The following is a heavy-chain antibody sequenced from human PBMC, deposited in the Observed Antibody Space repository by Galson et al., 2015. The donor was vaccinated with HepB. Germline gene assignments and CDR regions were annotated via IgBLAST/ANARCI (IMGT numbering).Heavy chain of an antibody. CDR2: INNDGSST. CDR3: ARGPRFDFLHWFDP. J-gene: IGHJ5*02. CDR1: GFTFRSYW. Sequence: SLRLSCAASGFTFRSYWMNWVRQAPGKGLVWVSRINNDGSSTDYADSVKGRFTISRDNAKNTLYLQMNSLRAEDTAVYYCARGPRFDFLHWFDPWGQGTLVTVSS. V-gene: IGHV3-74*01. D-gene: IGHD3-10*01.